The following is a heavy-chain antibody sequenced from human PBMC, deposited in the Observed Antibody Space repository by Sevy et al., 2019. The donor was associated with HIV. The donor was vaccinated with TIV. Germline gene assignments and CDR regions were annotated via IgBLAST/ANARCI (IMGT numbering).Heavy chain of an antibody. Sequence: GGSLRLSCAASGFTFSSYAMHWVRQAPGKGLEWVAVISYDGSNKYYADSVKGRFTISRDNSKNTLYLQMNSLRAEDTAGYYCARDHGSGSYYYYYGMDVWGQGTTVTVSS. CDR3: ARDHGSGSYYYYYGMDV. CDR1: GFTFSSYA. V-gene: IGHV3-30*04. D-gene: IGHD3-10*01. CDR2: ISYDGSNK. J-gene: IGHJ6*02.